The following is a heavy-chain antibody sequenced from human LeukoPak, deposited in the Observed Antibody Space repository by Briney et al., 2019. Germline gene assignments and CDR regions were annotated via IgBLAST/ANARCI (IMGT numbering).Heavy chain of an antibody. D-gene: IGHD3-10*01. CDR1: GGSISSGTYY. J-gene: IGHJ6*03. CDR2: IYYSGRP. CDR3: ARVRYGSGSLYYYYYYMDV. Sequence: PSQTLSLTCSVAGGSISSGTYYWSWIRQPAGKGLEWIGNIYYSGRPYYNPSLKSRVTMSVDTSKNQFSLKLSSVTAADTAVYYCARVRYGSGSLYYYYYYMDVWGKGTTATISS. V-gene: IGHV4-39*01.